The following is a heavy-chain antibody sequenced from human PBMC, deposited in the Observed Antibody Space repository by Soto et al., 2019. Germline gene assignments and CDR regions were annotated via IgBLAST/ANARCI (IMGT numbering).Heavy chain of an antibody. CDR3: AKDGGSSSRVYYYGMDV. J-gene: IGHJ6*02. CDR2: ISYDGSNK. Sequence: GGSLRLSCAASGFTFSSYGMHWVRQAPGKGLEWVAVISYDGSNKYYADSVKGRFTISRDNSKNTLYLQMNSLRAEDTAVYYCAKDGGSSSRVYYYGMDVWGQGTTVTAP. CDR1: GFTFSSYG. D-gene: IGHD6-6*01. V-gene: IGHV3-30*18.